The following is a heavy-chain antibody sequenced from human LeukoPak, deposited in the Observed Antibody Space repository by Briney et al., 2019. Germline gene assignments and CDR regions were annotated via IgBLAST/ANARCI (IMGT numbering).Heavy chain of an antibody. V-gene: IGHV4-59*08. D-gene: IGHD2-15*01. CDR3: ARLYCTTGSCYEIY. J-gene: IGHJ4*02. Sequence: SETLSLTCTVSGASFSGYYWGWVRQPPGKGLEGVGYIFYSGSTNSNASLNSRVAISLATSKKQFSLKLSFVTAADTAVYYCARLYCTTGSCYEIYWGQGTLVTVSS. CDR1: GASFSGYY. CDR2: IFYSGST.